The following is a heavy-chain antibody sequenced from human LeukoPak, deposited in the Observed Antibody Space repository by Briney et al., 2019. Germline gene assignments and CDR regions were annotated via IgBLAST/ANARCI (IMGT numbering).Heavy chain of an antibody. CDR3: AKNRITTSSLYGLDV. Sequence: GGSLRLSCAASGFTFTNAWMNWVRQAPGKGLEWGSEISGSGGSTFYADSVKGRFIISRDNSKNTVFLQMNSLRVEDTALYHCAKNRITTSSLYGLDVWGQGTTVTVSS. CDR2: ISGSGGST. J-gene: IGHJ6*02. V-gene: IGHV3-23*01. D-gene: IGHD6-6*01. CDR1: GFTFTNAW.